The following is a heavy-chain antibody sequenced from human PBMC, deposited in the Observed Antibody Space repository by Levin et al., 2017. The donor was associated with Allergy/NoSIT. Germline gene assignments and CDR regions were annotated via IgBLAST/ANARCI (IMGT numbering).Heavy chain of an antibody. D-gene: IGHD3-10*01. V-gene: IGHV3-66*01. CDR1: GFTVSSNY. CDR2: IYSGGST. Sequence: GGSLRLSCAASGFTVSSNYMSWVRQAPGKGLEWVSVIYSGGSTYYADSVKGRFTISRDNSKNTLYLQMNSLRAEDTAVYYCARVGGYYYGSGSLLKGAFDTWGQGTMVTVSS. J-gene: IGHJ3*02. CDR3: ARVGGYYYGSGSLLKGAFDT.